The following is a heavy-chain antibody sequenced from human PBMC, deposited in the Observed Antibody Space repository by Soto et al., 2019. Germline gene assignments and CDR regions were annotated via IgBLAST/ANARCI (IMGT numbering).Heavy chain of an antibody. CDR1: GGSFSGDS. CDR2: INHSGRV. D-gene: IGHD3-22*01. CDR3: STRAYDTNGYYRFDP. V-gene: IGHV4-34*01. Sequence: SGTLSLTCAFYGGSFSGDSWTWIRQAPGKGLEWIGDINHSGRVNYSPSLKSRVTISLDTSKNQFSLTLSAVTAADTAMYYCSTRAYDTNGYYRFDPWGQGNLVTGSS. J-gene: IGHJ5*01.